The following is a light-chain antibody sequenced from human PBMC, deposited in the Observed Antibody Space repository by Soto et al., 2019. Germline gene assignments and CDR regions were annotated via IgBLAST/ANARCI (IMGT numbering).Light chain of an antibody. CDR2: GYN. Sequence: QPVLTQPPSASRTPGQRVTISCSGSSSYIGSNTVTWYQQLPGTAPKLLIYGYNQRPSGVPDRFSGSKSGTSASLAISGLQSEDEADYYCASWDDSLNGRVFGGGTKLTVL. CDR1: SSYIGSNT. V-gene: IGLV1-44*01. CDR3: ASWDDSLNGRV. J-gene: IGLJ3*02.